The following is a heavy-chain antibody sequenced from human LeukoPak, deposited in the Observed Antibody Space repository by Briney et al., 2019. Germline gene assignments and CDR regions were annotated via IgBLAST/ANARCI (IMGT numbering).Heavy chain of an antibody. Sequence: RSSETLSLTCTVSGYSISSDYYWGWIRQPPGKGLEWIGSIYHSGSTYYNPSLKSRVTISVDTSQNQFSLKLSSVTAADTAVYYCARDDEAYDILTRTAQYNWFDPWGQGTLVTVSS. D-gene: IGHD3-9*01. J-gene: IGHJ5*02. CDR1: GYSISSDYY. V-gene: IGHV4-38-2*02. CDR2: IYHSGST. CDR3: ARDDEAYDILTRTAQYNWFDP.